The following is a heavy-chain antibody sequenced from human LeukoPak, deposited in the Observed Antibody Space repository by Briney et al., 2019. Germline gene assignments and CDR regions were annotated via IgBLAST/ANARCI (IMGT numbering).Heavy chain of an antibody. CDR3: AKVVSWLGFDY. CDR1: GFTFSSHG. CDR2: ITSGTRT. J-gene: IGHJ4*02. Sequence: PGGSLRLSCVASGFTFSSHGMNWVRQAPGKGLEWVSGITSGTRTYYADSVKGRFAISRDNSKNTMYLQMNSLRAEDTAVYYCAKVVSWLGFDYWGQGILVTVSS. V-gene: IGHV3-23*01. D-gene: IGHD6-19*01.